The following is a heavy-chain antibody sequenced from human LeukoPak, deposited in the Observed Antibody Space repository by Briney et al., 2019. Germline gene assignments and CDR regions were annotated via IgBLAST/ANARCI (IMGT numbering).Heavy chain of an antibody. CDR1: GFTFNNFA. Sequence: PGGSLRLSCVASGFTFNNFAMTWVRQAPGKGLEWVSTICDNIHYADSVKGRLTISRDNSKKTVFLQMNSLTPEDAAIYYCAKDRTVGASYWYFDLWGRGTLVTVSS. CDR2: ICDNI. CDR3: AKDRTVGASYWYFDL. D-gene: IGHD1-26*01. J-gene: IGHJ2*01. V-gene: IGHV3-23*01.